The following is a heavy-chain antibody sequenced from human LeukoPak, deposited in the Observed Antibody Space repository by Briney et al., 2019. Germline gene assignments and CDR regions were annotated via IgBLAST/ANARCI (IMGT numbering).Heavy chain of an antibody. CDR3: ARDYYYDSTGYSGADY. J-gene: IGHJ4*02. Sequence: SYDGSNKYYADSVKGRFTISRDKSRSTLYLQMNSLRAEDTAVYYCARDYYYDSTGYSGADYWGQGTLVTVSS. CDR2: SYDGSNK. D-gene: IGHD3-22*01. V-gene: IGHV3-30-3*01.